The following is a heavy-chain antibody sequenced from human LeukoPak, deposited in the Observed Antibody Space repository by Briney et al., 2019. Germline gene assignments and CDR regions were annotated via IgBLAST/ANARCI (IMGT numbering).Heavy chain of an antibody. J-gene: IGHJ3*02. Sequence: GGSLRLSCAASGFTFSSYAMSWVRQAPGKGLEWVSAISGSGGSTYYADSVKGRFTISRDNSKNTLYLQTNSLRAEDTAVYYCAKNDGGVLDAFDIWGQGTMVTVSS. CDR2: ISGSGGST. V-gene: IGHV3-23*01. CDR1: GFTFSSYA. D-gene: IGHD3-10*01. CDR3: AKNDGGVLDAFDI.